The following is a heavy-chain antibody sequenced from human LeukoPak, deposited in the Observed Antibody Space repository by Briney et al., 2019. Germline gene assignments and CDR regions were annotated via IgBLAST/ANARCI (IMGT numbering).Heavy chain of an antibody. CDR1: EEAFSPYW. J-gene: IGHJ4*02. D-gene: IGHD3-22*01. Sequence: GESLKISCKGSEEAFSPYWIGWVRQRPGKGLEWMGMVNRADFDTRYSPSFQGQVTMSVDKSINTVYVQWSSLRASDTAIYYCARRFRDSSGYCHLGYWGQGTLVTVSS. CDR2: VNRADFDT. CDR3: ARRFRDSSGYCHLGY. V-gene: IGHV5-51*01.